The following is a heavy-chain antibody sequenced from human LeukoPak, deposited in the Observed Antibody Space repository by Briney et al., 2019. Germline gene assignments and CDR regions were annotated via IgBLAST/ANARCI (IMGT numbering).Heavy chain of an antibody. Sequence: PGGSLRLSCAASGFTVSSNYMSWVRQAPGKGLEWVSVIYSGGSTYYADSVKGRFTISRDNSKNTLYLQTNSLRAEDTAVYYCARGPVTMIVVVTDYYMDVWGKGTTVTVSS. V-gene: IGHV3-53*01. CDR3: ARGPVTMIVVVTDYYMDV. CDR1: GFTVSSNY. D-gene: IGHD3-22*01. CDR2: IYSGGST. J-gene: IGHJ6*03.